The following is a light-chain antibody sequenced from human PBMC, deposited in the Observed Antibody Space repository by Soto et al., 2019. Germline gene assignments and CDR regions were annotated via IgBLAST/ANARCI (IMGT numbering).Light chain of an antibody. CDR3: QTWGTDIVV. J-gene: IGLJ2*01. CDR1: SGHSNYA. Sequence: QPVLTQSPSASASLGASVKLTCTLSSGHSNYAIAWHQQLPQKGPRYLMVLNSDGSHNKGDGIPDRFSGSNSGAERYLTISSLQSEDEADYYCQTWGTDIVVFGGGTKVTVL. V-gene: IGLV4-69*01. CDR2: LNSDGSH.